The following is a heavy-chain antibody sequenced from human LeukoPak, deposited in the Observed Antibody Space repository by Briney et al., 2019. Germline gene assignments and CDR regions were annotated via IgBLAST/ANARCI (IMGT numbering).Heavy chain of an antibody. CDR3: AKDEVGY. Sequence: PGGSLRLSCAASGFTFSSYGMHWVRQAPGKGLEWVAVISYDGSNKYYADSVKGRFTISRDNSKNTLYLQMSSLRAEDTAVYYCAKDEVGYWGQGTLVTVSS. J-gene: IGHJ4*02. CDR1: GFTFSSYG. D-gene: IGHD1-26*01. V-gene: IGHV3-30*18. CDR2: ISYDGSNK.